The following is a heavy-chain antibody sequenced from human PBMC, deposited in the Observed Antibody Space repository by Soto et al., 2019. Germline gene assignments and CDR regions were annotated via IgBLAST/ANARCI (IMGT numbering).Heavy chain of an antibody. Sequence: PSETLSLTCTVSGGSISSYYWSWIRQPPGKGLEWIGYIYYSGSTNYNPSLKSRVTISVDTSKNQFPLKLSSMTAADTAVYYCARVLGYDFWSGQKNYFDYWGQGTLVTVSS. CDR2: IYYSGST. D-gene: IGHD3-3*01. V-gene: IGHV4-59*01. CDR3: ARVLGYDFWSGQKNYFDY. CDR1: GGSISSYY. J-gene: IGHJ4*02.